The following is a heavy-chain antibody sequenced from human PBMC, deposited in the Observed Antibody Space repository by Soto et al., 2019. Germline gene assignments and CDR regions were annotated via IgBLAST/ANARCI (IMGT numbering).Heavy chain of an antibody. CDR3: SRNPYGSGLFDP. J-gene: IGHJ5*02. Sequence: QVQLVQSGAEVKKPGASVKVSCKASGYNFIDYDINWMRQSTGQGLEWMGWMTHNSGNTGYAQKFPGRVTLTRDTSIGTAYMELSSLKTEDTAVYYCSRNPYGSGLFDPWGQGTLVTVSS. CDR1: GYNFIDYD. V-gene: IGHV1-8*01. D-gene: IGHD6-19*01. CDR2: MTHNSGNT.